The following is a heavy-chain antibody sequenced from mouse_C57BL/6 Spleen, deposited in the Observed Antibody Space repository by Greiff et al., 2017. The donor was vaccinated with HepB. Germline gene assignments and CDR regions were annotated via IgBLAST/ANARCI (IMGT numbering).Heavy chain of an antibody. Sequence: EVHLVESGEGLVKPGGSLKLSCAASGFTFSSYAMSWVRQTPEKRLEWVAYISSGGDYIYYADTVKGRFTISRDNARNTLYLQMSSLKSEDTAMYYCTRGGYDGYFDYWGQGTTLTVSS. V-gene: IGHV5-9-1*02. J-gene: IGHJ2*01. CDR2: ISSGGDYI. CDR3: TRGGYDGYFDY. D-gene: IGHD2-3*01. CDR1: GFTFSSYA.